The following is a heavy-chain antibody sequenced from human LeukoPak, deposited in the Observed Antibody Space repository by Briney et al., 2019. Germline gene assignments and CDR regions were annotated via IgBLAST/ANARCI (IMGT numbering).Heavy chain of an antibody. CDR1: GYTFTGYY. J-gene: IGHJ4*02. CDR3: ARFYCSSTSCYYYFDY. CDR2: INPNSGGT. V-gene: IGHV1-2*02. Sequence: ASVKVSCKASGYTFTGYYMHWVRQAPGQGLEWMGWINPNSGGTNYAQKFQGRVTMTRDTSISTAYMELSRPRSDDTAVYYCARFYCSSTSCYYYFDYWGQGTLVTVSS. D-gene: IGHD2-2*01.